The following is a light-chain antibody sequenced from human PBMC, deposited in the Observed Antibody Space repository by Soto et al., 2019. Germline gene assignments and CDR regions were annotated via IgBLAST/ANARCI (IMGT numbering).Light chain of an antibody. CDR1: SSDVGGYNY. Sequence: QSVLAQHRSVSGSPGQSVPISCTGTSSDVGGYNYVSWYQQHPGKAPKLMIYDVNKRPSGVPDRFSGSKSGSTASLTISGLQAEDEADYYCGSYAGSYTLVFGTGTKVTVL. J-gene: IGLJ1*01. CDR3: GSYAGSYTLV. CDR2: DVN. V-gene: IGLV2-11*02.